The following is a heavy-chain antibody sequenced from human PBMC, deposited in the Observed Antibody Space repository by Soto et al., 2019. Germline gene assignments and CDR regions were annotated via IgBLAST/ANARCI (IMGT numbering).Heavy chain of an antibody. Sequence: ASVKVSCKASGFTFTSYAMHWVRQAPGQRLEWMGWINAGNGNTKYSQRFQGRVTITRDTSASTAYMELSSLRSEDTAVYYCARDDSGFSGSHYIDYVKWFDPWGQGTLVTVSS. D-gene: IGHD1-26*01. J-gene: IGHJ5*02. CDR3: ARDDSGFSGSHYIDYVKWFDP. CDR1: GFTFTSYA. V-gene: IGHV1-3*01. CDR2: INAGNGNT.